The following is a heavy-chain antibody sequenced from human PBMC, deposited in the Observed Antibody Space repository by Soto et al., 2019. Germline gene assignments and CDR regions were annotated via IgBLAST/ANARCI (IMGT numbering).Heavy chain of an antibody. CDR3: ASDREGATGYDY. J-gene: IGHJ4*02. CDR1: GFTFSSYA. CDR2: ISYDGSNK. Sequence: AGGSLRLSCAASGFTFSSYAMHWVRQAPGKGLEWVAVISYDGSNKYYADSVKGRFTISRDNSKNTLYLQMNSLRAEDTAVYYCASDREGATGYDYWGQGTLVTVSS. V-gene: IGHV3-30-3*01. D-gene: IGHD1-26*01.